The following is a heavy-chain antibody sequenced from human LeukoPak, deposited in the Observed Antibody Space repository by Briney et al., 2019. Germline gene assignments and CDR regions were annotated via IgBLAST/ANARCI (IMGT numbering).Heavy chain of an antibody. CDR1: GFTFSTYW. D-gene: IGHD2-15*01. CDR3: ASRDPCSGGTCYALGY. Sequence: GGSLRLSCAASGFTFSTYWMSWVRQAPGKGPEWVSAISGSGDRTYYTDSVKGRFTISRDNSKNMLYLQLNSLRAEDTAVYYCASRDPCSGGTCYALGYWGQGSLVTVSS. V-gene: IGHV3-23*01. J-gene: IGHJ4*02. CDR2: ISGSGDRT.